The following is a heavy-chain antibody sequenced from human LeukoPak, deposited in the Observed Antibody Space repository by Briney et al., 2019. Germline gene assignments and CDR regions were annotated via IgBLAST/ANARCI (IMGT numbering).Heavy chain of an antibody. V-gene: IGHV3-7*01. D-gene: IGHD2-8*02. Sequence: GRSLRLSCAASGFTFSNYWMSWVRQAPGQGLEWVANIKQDGGAKYYVDSVKGRFTISRDNAKNSLYLQMNSLRAEDTAVYYCARDGGVRNWGQGTLVTVSS. CDR2: IKQDGGAK. CDR3: ARDGGVRN. J-gene: IGHJ4*02. CDR1: GFTFSNYW.